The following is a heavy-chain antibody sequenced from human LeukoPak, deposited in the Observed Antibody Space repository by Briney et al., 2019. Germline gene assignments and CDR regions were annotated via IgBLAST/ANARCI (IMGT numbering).Heavy chain of an antibody. CDR3: ASKAGFGELFYYYYMDV. J-gene: IGHJ6*03. Sequence: GGSLRLSCAASGFTFSGSAMHWVRQASGKGLEWVGRIRSKANSYATAYAASVKGRFTISRDDSKNTAYLQMNSLKTEDTAVYYCASKAGFGELFYYYYMDVWGKGTTVTISS. V-gene: IGHV3-73*01. D-gene: IGHD3-10*01. CDR1: GFTFSGSA. CDR2: IRSKANSYAT.